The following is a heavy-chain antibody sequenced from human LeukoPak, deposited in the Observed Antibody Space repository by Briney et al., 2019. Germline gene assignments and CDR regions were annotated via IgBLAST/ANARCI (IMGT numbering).Heavy chain of an antibody. CDR3: ATYYYDSSGYYLGPFDY. V-gene: IGHV4-59*08. Sequence: SETLSLTYTVSGGSISSYYWSWIRQPPGKGLEWIGYIYYSGSTNYNPSLKSRVTISVDTSKNQFSLKLSSVTAADTAVYYCATYYYDSSGYYLGPFDYWGQGTLVTVSS. J-gene: IGHJ4*02. CDR1: GGSISSYY. D-gene: IGHD3-22*01. CDR2: IYYSGST.